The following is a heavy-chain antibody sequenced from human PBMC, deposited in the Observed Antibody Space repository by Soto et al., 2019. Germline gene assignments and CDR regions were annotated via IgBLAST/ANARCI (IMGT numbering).Heavy chain of an antibody. CDR2: ISSADDT. CDR3: AKGEAVAGTEFDY. J-gene: IGHJ4*02. D-gene: IGHD6-13*01. V-gene: IGHV3-23*01. CDR1: GFTFSTYA. Sequence: ESGGGLVQPGGSLRLSCAASGFTFSTYAMSWVRQAPGRGLEWVTTISSADDTYYADSVKGRFTISRDNSKNTLYLQMNSLRGEDTAVYYCAKGEAVAGTEFDYWGQGTLVTVSS.